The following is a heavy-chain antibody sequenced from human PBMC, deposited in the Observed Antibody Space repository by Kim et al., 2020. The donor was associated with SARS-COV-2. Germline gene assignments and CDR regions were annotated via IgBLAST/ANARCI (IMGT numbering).Heavy chain of an antibody. V-gene: IGHV4-31*03. CDR2: IYYSGST. CDR1: GGSISSGGYY. CDR3: ARARGGTFIVVVIGAF. J-gene: IGHJ3*01. D-gene: IGHD3-22*01. Sequence: SETLSLTCTVSGGSISSGGYYWSWNRQHPGKGLEWVGYIYYSGSTYYNPSLKRRATITVDTSKNQFSQKLSSVTAAATAVYYCARARGGTFIVVVIGAF.